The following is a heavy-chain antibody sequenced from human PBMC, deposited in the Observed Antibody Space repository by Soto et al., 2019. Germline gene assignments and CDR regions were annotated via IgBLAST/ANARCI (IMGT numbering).Heavy chain of an antibody. V-gene: IGHV1-18*01. Sequence: ASVKVSCKASGYTFTSYGISWVRQAPGQGLEWMGWISAYNGNTNYAQKLQGRVTMTTDTSTSTAYMELRSLRSDDTAVYYCARVQYYYDSSGYYALDYWGQGTLVTVSS. J-gene: IGHJ4*02. D-gene: IGHD3-22*01. CDR2: ISAYNGNT. CDR3: ARVQYYYDSSGYYALDY. CDR1: GYTFTSYG.